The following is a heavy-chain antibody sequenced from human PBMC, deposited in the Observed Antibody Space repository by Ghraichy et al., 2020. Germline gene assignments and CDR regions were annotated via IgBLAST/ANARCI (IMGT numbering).Heavy chain of an antibody. D-gene: IGHD3-22*01. CDR2: INQDGSEK. CDR1: GFTFGSFY. V-gene: IGHV3-7*03. Sequence: GESLNISCAASGFTFGSFYMSWVRQAPGKGLEWVANINQDGSEKFYVDSVMDRFTISRDNAKKSLYLQMNSLRVEDRAMYFCARLHDRSGSVDLDALDVWGQGTMVTVSS. CDR3: ARLHDRSGSVDLDALDV. J-gene: IGHJ3*01.